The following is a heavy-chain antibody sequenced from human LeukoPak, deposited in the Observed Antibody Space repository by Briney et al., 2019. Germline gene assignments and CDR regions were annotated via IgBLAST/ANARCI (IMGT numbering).Heavy chain of an antibody. CDR3: LAGYYYYYMDV. CDR1: GFAFSNYW. J-gene: IGHJ6*03. D-gene: IGHD6-13*01. V-gene: IGHV3-74*01. Sequence: GGSLRLSCAASGFAFSNYWLHWVRQAPGKGLESVARINTHGSSTNYADSVKGRFTISRDNAKNTLYLQMTSLSAEDTAVYYALAGYYYYYMDVWGKGTTVTVSS. CDR2: INTHGSST.